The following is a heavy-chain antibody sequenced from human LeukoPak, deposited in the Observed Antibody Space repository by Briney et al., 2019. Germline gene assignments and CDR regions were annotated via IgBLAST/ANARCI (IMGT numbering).Heavy chain of an antibody. V-gene: IGHV3-7*01. Sequence: PGGSLRLSCTASGFIFRSFWMTWVRPAPGKGLDWVASMKQDGSEKYYVDSVKGRFTISRDNAKNSLYLQMNSLRAEDTAVYYCTRDWGDGFDYWGQGPLVTVS. CDR3: TRDWGDGFDY. CDR2: MKQDGSEK. J-gene: IGHJ4*02. CDR1: GFIFRSFW. D-gene: IGHD2-21*02.